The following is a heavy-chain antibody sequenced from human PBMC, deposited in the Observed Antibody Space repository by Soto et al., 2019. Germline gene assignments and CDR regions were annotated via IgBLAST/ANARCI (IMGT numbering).Heavy chain of an antibody. CDR1: GFTFSSYA. V-gene: IGHV3-30-3*01. Sequence: QVQLVESGGGVVQPGRSLRLSCAASGFTFSSYAMHWVRQAPGKGLEWVAVISYDGSNKYYADSVKGRFTISRDNSKNTLYLQMNSLRAEDMAVYYCARDYYDSRRYFRQCDYWGQGPLVTVSS. J-gene: IGHJ4*02. D-gene: IGHD3-22*01. CDR3: ARDYYDSRRYFRQCDY. CDR2: ISYDGSNK.